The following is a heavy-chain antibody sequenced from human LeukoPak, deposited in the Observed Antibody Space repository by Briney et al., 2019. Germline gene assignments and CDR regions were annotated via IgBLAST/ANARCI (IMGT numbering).Heavy chain of an antibody. V-gene: IGHV3-23*01. CDR2: ISGSGGST. CDR1: GFTFSSYA. J-gene: IGHJ4*02. CDR3: AKDGSRLPHIAVAAKPLDY. Sequence: GGSLRLSCAASGFTFSSYAMSWVRQAPGKGLEWVSAISGSGGSTYYADSVKGRFTISRDNSKNTLYLQMNSLRAEDTAVYYCAKDGSRLPHIAVAAKPLDYWGQGTLVTVSS. D-gene: IGHD6-19*01.